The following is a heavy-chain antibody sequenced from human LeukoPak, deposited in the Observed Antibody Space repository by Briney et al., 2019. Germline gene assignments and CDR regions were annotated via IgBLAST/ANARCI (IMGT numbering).Heavy chain of an antibody. Sequence: AGGSLRLSCAGSGFAFGTYAMSWVRQAPGMGLEWVSSISANGQATYYADSVEGRFTISRDNPKNTLYLQLNSLRAEDTATYCARDPYNTILYRLAYWGQGTLVTVSS. CDR3: ARDPYNTILYRLAY. CDR2: ISANGQAT. D-gene: IGHD3-10*01. CDR1: GFAFGTYA. V-gene: IGHV3-23*01. J-gene: IGHJ4*02.